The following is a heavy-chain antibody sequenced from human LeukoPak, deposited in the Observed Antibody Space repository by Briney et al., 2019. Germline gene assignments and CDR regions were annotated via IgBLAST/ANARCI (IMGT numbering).Heavy chain of an antibody. CDR2: INHSGST. D-gene: IGHD2-8*01. CDR1: GGSFSGYY. J-gene: IGHJ5*02. Sequence: SETLSLTCAVYGGSFSGYYWSWIRQPPGKGLEWIGEINHSGSTNYNPSLKSRVTISVDTSKNQFSLKLSSVTAADTAVYYCARRARGTVLMVYAIEGVGDWFDPWGQGTLVTVSS. CDR3: ARRARGTVLMVYAIEGVGDWFDP. V-gene: IGHV4-34*01.